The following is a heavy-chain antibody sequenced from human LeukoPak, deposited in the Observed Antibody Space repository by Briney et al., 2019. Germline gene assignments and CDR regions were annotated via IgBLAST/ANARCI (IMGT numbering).Heavy chain of an antibody. Sequence: ASVKVSCKASGGTFISYAISWVRQAPGQGVEWMGGIIPIFGTANYAQKFQGRVTITTDESTSTAYMELSSLRSEDTAVYYCARGSRGRTLDYWGQGTLVTVSS. J-gene: IGHJ4*02. D-gene: IGHD1/OR15-1a*01. CDR1: GGTFISYA. CDR2: IIPIFGTA. V-gene: IGHV1-69*05. CDR3: ARGSRGRTLDY.